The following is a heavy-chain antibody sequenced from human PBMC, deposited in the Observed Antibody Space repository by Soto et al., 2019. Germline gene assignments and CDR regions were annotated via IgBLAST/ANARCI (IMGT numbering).Heavy chain of an antibody. CDR1: GGSISTDYW. Sequence: QVQLQESGPGLVKPSGTLSLTCAVSGGSISTDYWWSWVRQPPGKGLEWIGEIFHGGTTNYNPSLKSRVTISMDKSDNQFSLKLNSVTAADTGVYYCARNPFDHWGQGTLVTVSS. CDR3: ARNPFDH. CDR2: IFHGGTT. V-gene: IGHV4-4*02. J-gene: IGHJ4*02.